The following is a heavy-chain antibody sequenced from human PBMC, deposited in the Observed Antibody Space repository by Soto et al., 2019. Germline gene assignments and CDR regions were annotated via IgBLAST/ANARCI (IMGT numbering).Heavy chain of an antibody. J-gene: IGHJ5*02. Sequence: GASVKVSCKASGGTFSSYAISWVRQAPGQGLEWMGGIIPIFGTANYAQKFQGRVTITADESTSTAYMELSSLRSEDTAVYYCARDSAAVAGPYNWFDPWGQGTLVTVSS. D-gene: IGHD6-19*01. CDR1: GGTFSSYA. V-gene: IGHV1-69*13. CDR3: ARDSAAVAGPYNWFDP. CDR2: IIPIFGTA.